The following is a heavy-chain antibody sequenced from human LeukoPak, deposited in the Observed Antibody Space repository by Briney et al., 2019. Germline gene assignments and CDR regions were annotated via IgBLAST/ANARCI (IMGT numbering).Heavy chain of an antibody. CDR1: GFTFSGYW. D-gene: IGHD2-15*01. V-gene: IGHV3-7*01. J-gene: IGHJ3*02. CDR2: IKQDGSEK. CDR3: ASGPRWVGAAWAHSFDI. Sequence: GGSLRLSCAASGFTFSGYWMSWVRQAPGKGLECVANIKQDGSEKYYVDSVKGRFTISRDNAENSLFLQMNSLRAEDTAVYFCASGPRWVGAAWAHSFDIWGQGTMVTVSS.